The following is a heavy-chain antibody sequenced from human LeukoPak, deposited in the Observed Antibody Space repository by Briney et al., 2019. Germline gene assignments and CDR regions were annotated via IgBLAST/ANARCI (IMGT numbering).Heavy chain of an antibody. CDR3: GREGIPYSPSPYYFDY. J-gene: IGHJ4*02. CDR2: ICNTGGT. D-gene: IGHD3-9*01. CDR1: GGSMRTYY. V-gene: IGHV4-59*01. Sequence: SGTLSLTCTVSGGSMRTYYWSWIRQPPGKGLEWVGCICNTGGTNYNPSLKSRITTSVDTSKSQFSLRPSSVTAADTAVYYCGREGIPYSPSPYYFDYWGQGNLVTVSS.